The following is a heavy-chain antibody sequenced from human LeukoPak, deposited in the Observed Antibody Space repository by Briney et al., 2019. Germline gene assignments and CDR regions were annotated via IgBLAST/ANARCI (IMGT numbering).Heavy chain of an antibody. Sequence: SETLSLTCTVSGGSISSYYWSWIRQPAGKGLEWIGRIYTSGSTNYNPSLKSRVTMSVDTSKNQFSLKLTSVTAADTAVYYCARDLWGFRGVIISLPVEDYWGQGTLVTVSS. CDR1: GGSISSYY. CDR3: ARDLWGFRGVIISLPVEDY. V-gene: IGHV4-4*07. CDR2: IYTSGST. J-gene: IGHJ4*02. D-gene: IGHD3-10*01.